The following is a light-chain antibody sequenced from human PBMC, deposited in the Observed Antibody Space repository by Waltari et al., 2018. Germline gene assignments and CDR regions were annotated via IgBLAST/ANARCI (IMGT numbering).Light chain of an antibody. Sequence: DIVMTQSPLYLPVTPGEPASISCRSSQSLLHSNGYNYLDWYLQKPGQSPQLLIYLGSNRASGVPDRFSGSGSGTDFTLKISRVDAEDVGVYYCMQALQTPPTFGQGTKLEI. V-gene: IGKV2-28*01. J-gene: IGKJ2*01. CDR1: QSLLHSNGYNY. CDR3: MQALQTPPT. CDR2: LGS.